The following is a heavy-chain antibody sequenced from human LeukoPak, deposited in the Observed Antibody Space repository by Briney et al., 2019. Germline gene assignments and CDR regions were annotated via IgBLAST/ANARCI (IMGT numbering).Heavy chain of an antibody. CDR3: ARVGGYCSGGSCYPVGFDY. D-gene: IGHD2-15*01. V-gene: IGHV3-23*01. Sequence: PGGSLRLSCVVSAFIFRNYAMSWVRQAPGKGLEWVSSISAGGDTTHYADSVKGRFTISRDNAKNTLYLQMNSLRAEDTAVYYCARVGGYCSGGSCYPVGFDYWGQGTLVTVSS. J-gene: IGHJ4*02. CDR1: AFIFRNYA. CDR2: ISAGGDTT.